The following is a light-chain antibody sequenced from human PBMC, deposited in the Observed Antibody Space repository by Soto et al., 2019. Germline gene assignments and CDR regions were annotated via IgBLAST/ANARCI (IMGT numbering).Light chain of an antibody. Sequence: QSVLTQPPSASGTPGQRVTISCSGSSSNIGSNSVIWYQQLPGATPKFVIYGDDQRPSWVPDRFSGSKSGTSASLAISGLQSEDEADYYCAVWDASLNGVLFGGGTKVTVL. V-gene: IGLV1-44*01. CDR3: AVWDASLNGVL. CDR1: SSNIGSNS. J-gene: IGLJ2*01. CDR2: GDD.